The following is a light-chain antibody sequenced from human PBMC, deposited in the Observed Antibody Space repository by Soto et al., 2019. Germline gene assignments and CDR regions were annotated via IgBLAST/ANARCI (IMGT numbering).Light chain of an antibody. Sequence: QSVLTQPASVSGSPGPSITISCTGTSSDVGGYNYVSWYQQHPGKAPKLMIYEVSNRPSGVSNRFSGSKSGNTASLTSSGLQAEDEADYYCSSYTSSSTLFSVFRTGPKPTVL. V-gene: IGLV2-14*01. J-gene: IGLJ1*01. CDR1: SSDVGGYNY. CDR2: EVS. CDR3: SSYTSSSTLFSV.